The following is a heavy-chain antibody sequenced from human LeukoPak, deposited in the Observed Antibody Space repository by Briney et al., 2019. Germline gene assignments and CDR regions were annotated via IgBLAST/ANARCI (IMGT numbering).Heavy chain of an antibody. J-gene: IGHJ6*02. V-gene: IGHV4-31*03. D-gene: IGHD3-3*02. CDR1: GGSISSGGYY. CDR3: ARISRPQLNGMDV. CDR2: IYYSGST. Sequence: SQTLSLTCTVSGGSISSGGYYWSWIRQHPGKGLEWIGYIYYSGSTYYNPSLKSRVTISVDTSKNQFSLKLSSVTAADTAVYYCARISRPQLNGMDVWGQGTTVTVSS.